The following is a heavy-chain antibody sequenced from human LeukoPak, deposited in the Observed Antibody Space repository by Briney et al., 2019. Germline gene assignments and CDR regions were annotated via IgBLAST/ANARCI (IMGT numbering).Heavy chain of an antibody. J-gene: IGHJ1*01. V-gene: IGHV3-30*02. Sequence: PGGSLRLSCAASGFTVSSYGMNWVRQAPGKGLEWVAFIRFDGSYKSYADSVKGRFTISRDNSKNTLYLQMNSLRAEDTAVYYCAKDDAEYFQHWGQGTLVTVSS. CDR1: GFTVSSYG. CDR2: IRFDGSYK. CDR3: AKDDAEYFQH.